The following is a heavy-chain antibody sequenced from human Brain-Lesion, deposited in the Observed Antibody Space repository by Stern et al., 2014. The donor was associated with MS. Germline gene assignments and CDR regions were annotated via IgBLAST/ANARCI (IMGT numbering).Heavy chain of an antibody. D-gene: IGHD4-17*01. CDR2: IHYSGGT. CDR3: ARVPDYGDAFFDY. V-gene: IGHV4-30-4*01. CDR1: GGSISSGDNY. Sequence: QVQLQESGPGLVKPSQTLSLTCTVSGGSISSGDNYWSWIRQPPGKGPEWIGYIHYSGGTYFNPSLKSRATISADKSKNQFSLKLNSMTAADTAVYYCARVPDYGDAFFDYWGQGNLVTVFS. J-gene: IGHJ4*02.